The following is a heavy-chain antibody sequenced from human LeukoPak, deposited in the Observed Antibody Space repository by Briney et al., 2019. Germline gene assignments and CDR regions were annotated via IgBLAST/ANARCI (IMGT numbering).Heavy chain of an antibody. V-gene: IGHV4-59*01. J-gene: IGHJ4*02. CDR1: GGSISSYY. D-gene: IGHD3-10*01. CDR2: IYYSGST. Sequence: SETLSLTCTVSGGSISSYYWSWIRQPPGKGLEWIGYIYYSGSTNYNPSLKSRVTIPVDTSKNQFSLKLSSVTAADTAVYYCARGPDYYGSGSFYWGQGTLVTVSS. CDR3: ARGPDYYGSGSFY.